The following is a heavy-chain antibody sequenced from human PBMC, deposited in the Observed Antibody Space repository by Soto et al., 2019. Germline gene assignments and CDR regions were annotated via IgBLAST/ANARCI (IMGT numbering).Heavy chain of an antibody. Sequence: GGSLRLSCAASGFTFSSYAMSWVRQAPGKGLEWVSAISGSGGSTYYADSVKGRFTISRDNSKNTLYLQMNSLRAEDTAVYYCAKEGSVTMIVVVTKSLDYWGQGTLVTVSS. J-gene: IGHJ4*02. CDR1: GFTFSSYA. CDR3: AKEGSVTMIVVVTKSLDY. CDR2: ISGSGGST. D-gene: IGHD3-22*01. V-gene: IGHV3-23*01.